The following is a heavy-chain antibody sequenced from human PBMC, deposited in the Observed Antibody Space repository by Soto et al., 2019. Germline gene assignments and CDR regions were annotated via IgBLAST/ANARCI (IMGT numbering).Heavy chain of an antibody. J-gene: IGHJ4*02. CDR3: ARRDSGGFYRFFDS. CDR2: TGSGTGPG. D-gene: IGHD2-15*01. Sequence: SVKVSCKASGGSLSTNPISWVRQAPGQGLEWMGGTGSGTGPGNHAQKFQGRLTVTADKSTSTVYMELTNLSSEDTAVYYCARRDSGGFYRFFDSWGQGTLVTVS. CDR1: GGSLSTNP. V-gene: IGHV1-69*06.